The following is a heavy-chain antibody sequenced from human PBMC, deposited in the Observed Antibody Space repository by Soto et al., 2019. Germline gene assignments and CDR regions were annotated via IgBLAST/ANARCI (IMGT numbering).Heavy chain of an antibody. CDR1: GYTFTSYG. CDR3: CLTTDYYYYGMDV. D-gene: IGHD4-4*01. V-gene: IGHV1-18*01. Sequence: ASVKVSCKASGYTFTSYGISWVRQAPGQGLEWMGWISAYNGNTNYAQKLQGRVTMTTDTSTSTVYMELSSLRSEDTAVYYCCLTTDYYYYGMDVWGQGTTVTVSS. J-gene: IGHJ6*02. CDR2: ISAYNGNT.